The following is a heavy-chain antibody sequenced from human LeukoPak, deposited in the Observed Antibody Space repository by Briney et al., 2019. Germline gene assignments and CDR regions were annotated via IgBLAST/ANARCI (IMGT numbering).Heavy chain of an antibody. Sequence: SETLSLTCTVSGGSISSYYWSWIRQPPGKGLEWIGYIYHSGSTYYNPSLKSRVTISVDRSKNQFSLKLSSVTAADTAVYYCARDPYQLSQGDAFDIWGQGTMVTVSS. CDR2: IYHSGST. CDR1: GGSISSYY. CDR3: ARDPYQLSQGDAFDI. D-gene: IGHD2-2*01. V-gene: IGHV4-59*12. J-gene: IGHJ3*02.